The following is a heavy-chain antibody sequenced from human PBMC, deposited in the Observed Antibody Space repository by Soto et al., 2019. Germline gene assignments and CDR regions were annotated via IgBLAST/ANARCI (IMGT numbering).Heavy chain of an antibody. J-gene: IGHJ4*02. D-gene: IGHD6-13*01. V-gene: IGHV4-28*05. CDR1: GSSVSNWNW. CDR2: MYYGANI. CDR3: ATIAEIPGPVDY. Sequence: QVQLQESGPGLVKPSDTLSLTCTVSGSSVSNWNWWGWIRQPPAKPLEWIGHMYYGANISHSSSLQSRVTMEVDTSKNQFSLKLRSVTAEDTAVYYCATIAEIPGPVDYWGQGTLVTVSS.